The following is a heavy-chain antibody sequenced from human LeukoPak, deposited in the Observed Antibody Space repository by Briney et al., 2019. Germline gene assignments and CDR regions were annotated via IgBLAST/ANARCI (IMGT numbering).Heavy chain of an antibody. Sequence: GGSLRLSCAGSGSTFSIYAMSWVRQAPGKGLEWVSAISGSGDRTFYADSVQGRFTISRDNSKNTLFLQMNSLRAEDTAVFYCAKESSTDNNGFPDAFDLWGHGTMVTVSS. J-gene: IGHJ3*01. CDR3: AKESSTDNNGFPDAFDL. CDR1: GSTFSIYA. D-gene: IGHD3-22*01. CDR2: ISGSGDRT. V-gene: IGHV3-23*01.